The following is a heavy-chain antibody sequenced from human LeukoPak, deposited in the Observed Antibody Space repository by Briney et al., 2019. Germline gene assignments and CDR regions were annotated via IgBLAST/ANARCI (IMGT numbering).Heavy chain of an antibody. CDR1: GFTFSTYA. CDR2: ISGTDGST. V-gene: IGHV3-23*01. Sequence: PGASLRLSCAASGFTFSTYAMSWVSQARGKGLEWVSAISGTDGSTYYADSVKGRFTISRDNSKNTLYLQMNSLRAEDTAVYYCANAACTTSCYYNCWGQGSLVTVSS. CDR3: ANAACTTSCYYNC. D-gene: IGHD2-2*01. J-gene: IGHJ4*02.